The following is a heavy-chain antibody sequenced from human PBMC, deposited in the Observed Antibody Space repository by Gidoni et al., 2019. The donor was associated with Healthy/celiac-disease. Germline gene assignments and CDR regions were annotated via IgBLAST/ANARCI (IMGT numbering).Heavy chain of an antibody. V-gene: IGHV3-48*04. CDR2: IGSSSSTI. Sequence: EVQRVESGGGLVQPGGSLRLSCAAPGVTFSSSSMNWVRQAPGEGLECVSHIGSSSSTIYYAAAVKCRFTISRDNAKISRSLQINSLRADDMAVYYCARDPPYCGGDCYSYYYFDYWGQVTLVTVSS. D-gene: IGHD2-21*02. J-gene: IGHJ4*02. CDR3: ARDPPYCGGDCYSYYYFDY. CDR1: GVTFSSSS.